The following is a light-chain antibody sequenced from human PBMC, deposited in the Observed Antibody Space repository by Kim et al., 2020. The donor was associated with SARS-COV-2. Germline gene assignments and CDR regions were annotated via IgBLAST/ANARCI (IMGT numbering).Light chain of an antibody. Sequence: VSPGERATLSCRASQSISDDLAWYQQKPGQAPRLLIYGASTRATGISARFSGSGSGTEFTLTISSLQSEDFAVYYCQQYSNWPPYTFGQGTKLEI. J-gene: IGKJ2*01. CDR1: QSISDD. CDR3: QQYSNWPPYT. V-gene: IGKV3-15*01. CDR2: GAS.